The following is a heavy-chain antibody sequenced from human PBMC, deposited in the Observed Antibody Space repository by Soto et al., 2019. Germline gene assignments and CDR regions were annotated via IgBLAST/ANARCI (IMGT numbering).Heavy chain of an antibody. J-gene: IGHJ5*02. Sequence: QVQLVQSGAEVKKPGASVKVSCKASGYPVTSYDISGVRQAPGQGLEWMGWINTYNGNTNYAQKLQGRVTMTTDTTTSTAYMELRSLRSDDTAVYYCARDPVGPAWFDPWGQGTLVTVSS. D-gene: IGHD1-26*01. CDR1: GYPVTSYD. CDR3: ARDPVGPAWFDP. CDR2: INTYNGNT. V-gene: IGHV1-18*01.